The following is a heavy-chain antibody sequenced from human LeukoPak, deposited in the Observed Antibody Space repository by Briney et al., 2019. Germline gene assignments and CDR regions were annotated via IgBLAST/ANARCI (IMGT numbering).Heavy chain of an antibody. CDR3: ANSQYYYGSGSHY. CDR2: ISGSGGST. J-gene: IGHJ4*02. D-gene: IGHD3-10*01. V-gene: IGHV3-23*01. Sequence: GGSLRLSCAASGFTFNSYAMTWVRQAPGKGLEWVSAISGSGGSTYYAVSVKGRFTISRDNSKNTLYLQMNSLRAEDTAVYYCANSQYYYGSGSHYWGQGTLVTVSS. CDR1: GFTFNSYA.